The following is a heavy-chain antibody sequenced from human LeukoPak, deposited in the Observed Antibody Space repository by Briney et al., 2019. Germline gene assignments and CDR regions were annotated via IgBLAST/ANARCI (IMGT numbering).Heavy chain of an antibody. J-gene: IGHJ4*02. CDR3: ARDSLDADYDSSGYYYRCNY. Sequence: SVTVSCKASGGTFSSYAISWVRQAPGQGLEWMGGIIPIFGTANYAQKFQGRVTITADESTSTAYMELSSLRSEDTAVYYCARDSLDADYDSSGYYYRCNYWGQGTLVTVSS. D-gene: IGHD3-22*01. CDR2: IIPIFGTA. V-gene: IGHV1-69*13. CDR1: GGTFSSYA.